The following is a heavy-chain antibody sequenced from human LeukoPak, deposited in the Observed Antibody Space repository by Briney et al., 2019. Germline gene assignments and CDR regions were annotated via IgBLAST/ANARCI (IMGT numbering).Heavy chain of an antibody. CDR3: AKDFALELGIFVY. CDR2: ISNDGSNK. CDR1: GFTFSNYG. V-gene: IGHV3-30*18. J-gene: IGHJ4*02. D-gene: IGHD1-26*01. Sequence: PGRSLRLSCAASGFTFSNYGMHWVRQAPGKGLEWVAIISNDGSNKYYADSVQGRFTISRDNSKNTLYLQMNSLRAEDTAVYYCAKDFALELGIFVYWGQGTLVTVSS.